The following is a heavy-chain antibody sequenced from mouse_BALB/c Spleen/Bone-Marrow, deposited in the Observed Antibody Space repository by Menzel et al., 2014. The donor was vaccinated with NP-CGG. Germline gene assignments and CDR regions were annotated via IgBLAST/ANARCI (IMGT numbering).Heavy chain of an antibody. Sequence: EVQGVESGGGLVQPGGSLKLSCAASGFTFSSYTVSWVRQTPEKRLEWVAYISNGGGSTYYPDTVKGRFTIPRDNAKNTLYLQMSSLKAEDTAMYYCARQLGLRWAMDYWVKEPQSPSPQ. J-gene: IGHJ4*01. D-gene: IGHD3-1*01. CDR1: GFTFSSYT. CDR3: ARQLGLRWAMDY. V-gene: IGHV5-12-2*01. CDR2: ISNGGGST.